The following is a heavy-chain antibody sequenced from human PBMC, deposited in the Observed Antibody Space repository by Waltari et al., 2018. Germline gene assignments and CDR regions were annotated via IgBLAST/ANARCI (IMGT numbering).Heavy chain of an antibody. Sequence: EVQLLESGGTLIQPGGSRSSYCAASGFTFSTYTMPWVRQTRGKGLEWVSAILDTDGRELYTDSVKGRFTISRDNSKDTLFLEMNSLRAEDTALYFCAKILHEKTSNMIFDSWGQGTLVTVSA. CDR2: ILDTDGRE. J-gene: IGHJ4*02. CDR1: GFTFSTYT. CDR3: AKILHEKTSNMIFDS. V-gene: IGHV3-23*01. D-gene: IGHD3-16*01.